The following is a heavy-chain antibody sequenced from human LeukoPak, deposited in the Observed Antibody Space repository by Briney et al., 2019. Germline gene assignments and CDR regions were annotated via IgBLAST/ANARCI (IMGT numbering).Heavy chain of an antibody. V-gene: IGHV3-74*01. CDR3: VRDRDGYNY. Sequence: EGSLRLSCAASGFTFSNSLMHWVRQVPGKGLVWVARIDTDGSTTHYAASVKGRFTISRDNAKNTLYLQMNTLRAEDTAVYYCVRDRDGYNYWGQGTLVTVSS. CDR2: IDTDGSTT. D-gene: IGHD5-24*01. J-gene: IGHJ4*02. CDR1: GFTFSNSL.